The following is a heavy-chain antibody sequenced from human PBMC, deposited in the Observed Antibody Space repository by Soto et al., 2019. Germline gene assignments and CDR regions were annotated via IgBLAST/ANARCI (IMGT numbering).Heavy chain of an antibody. D-gene: IGHD3-22*01. CDR1: GYTSTSYY. J-gene: IGHJ4*02. V-gene: IGHV1-46*01. Sequence: HVQLVQSGAEVKKPGASVKVSCKTSGYTSTSYYMHWVRQAPGQGLEWMGMINPSGGSTTYAQKFQDRVTLTRDTSTSTVYMELSSLTSEDTAVYCCAQRGDSGSSGLFYWGQGTLVTVSS. CDR3: AQRGDSGSSGLFY. CDR2: INPSGGST.